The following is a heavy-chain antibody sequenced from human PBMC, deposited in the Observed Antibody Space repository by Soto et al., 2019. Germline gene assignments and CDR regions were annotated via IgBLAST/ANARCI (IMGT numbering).Heavy chain of an antibody. CDR1: GCTFSSYG. V-gene: IGHV3-30*18. CDR3: AKGTNQWELLLDY. Sequence: TGGSLRLSCAASGCTFSSYGMHWVRQAPGKGLEWVAVISYDGSNKYYADSVKGRFTISRDNSKNTLYLQMNSLRAEDTAVYYCAKGTNQWELLLDYWGQGTLVTVSS. D-gene: IGHD1-26*01. CDR2: ISYDGSNK. J-gene: IGHJ4*02.